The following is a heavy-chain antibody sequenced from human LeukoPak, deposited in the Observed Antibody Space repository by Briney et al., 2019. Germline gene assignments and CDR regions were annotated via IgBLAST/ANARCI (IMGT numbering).Heavy chain of an antibody. V-gene: IGHV4-34*01. CDR2: INHSEST. J-gene: IGHJ4*02. D-gene: IGHD2-15*01. CDR3: ARAGSCSGGSCHFDY. CDR1: GGSFSGYY. Sequence: SETLSLTCAVYGGSFSGYYWSWISQPPGKGLGWIGEINHSESTDYNPSLKSRVTISVDTSKNQFSLKLSSVTAADTAVYYCARAGSCSGGSCHFDYWGQGTLVTVSS.